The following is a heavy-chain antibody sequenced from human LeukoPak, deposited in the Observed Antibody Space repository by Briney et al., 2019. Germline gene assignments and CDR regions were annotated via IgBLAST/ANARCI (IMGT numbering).Heavy chain of an antibody. CDR3: AREPVDSSGYYSDY. J-gene: IGHJ4*02. D-gene: IGHD3-22*01. V-gene: IGHV3-74*01. CDR1: GTYW. Sequence: GGSLRLSCAASGTYWMHWVRQAPGKGLVWVSHINSDGSWTGYADSVKGRFTIPRDNAKNSLYLQMNSLRAEDTAVYYCAREPVDSSGYYSDYWGQGTLVTVSS. CDR2: INSDGSWT.